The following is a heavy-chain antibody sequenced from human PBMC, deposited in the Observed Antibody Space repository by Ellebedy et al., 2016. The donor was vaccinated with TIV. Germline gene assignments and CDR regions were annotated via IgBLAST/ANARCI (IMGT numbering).Heavy chain of an antibody. CDR1: GFTFSRYN. CDR2: ISSSSSYI. Sequence: GESLKISXAASGFTFSRYNMNWVRQAPGKGLEWVSSISSSSSYIYYADSVKGRFTISRDNAKNSLYLQMNSLRAEDTALYYCAKDRDDSSGYFSQFDYWGQGTLVTVSS. J-gene: IGHJ4*02. V-gene: IGHV3-21*04. CDR3: AKDRDDSSGYFSQFDY. D-gene: IGHD3-22*01.